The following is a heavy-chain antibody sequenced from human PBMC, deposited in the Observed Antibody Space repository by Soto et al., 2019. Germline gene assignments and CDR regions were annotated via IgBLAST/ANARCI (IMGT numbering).Heavy chain of an antibody. J-gene: IGHJ6*02. CDR2: INGGGASA. D-gene: IGHD3-22*01. CDR1: GFTFSSYA. Sequence: PGGSLRLSCSASGFTFSSYAMTWVRQAPGKGLEWVSIINGGGASAYYADSVKGRFTISRDNAKNSLYLQMNSLRDEDTAVYYCARDWGYYDSSGYLQYYYYGMDVWGQGTTVTVSS. CDR3: ARDWGYYDSSGYLQYYYYGMDV. V-gene: IGHV3-23*01.